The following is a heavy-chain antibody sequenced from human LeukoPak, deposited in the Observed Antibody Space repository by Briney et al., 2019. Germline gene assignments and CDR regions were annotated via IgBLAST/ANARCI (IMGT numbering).Heavy chain of an antibody. CDR2: ISYDGSNK. CDR1: GFTFSSYA. CDR3: ARAPYDILTGYSPFDY. J-gene: IGHJ4*02. V-gene: IGHV3-30-3*01. D-gene: IGHD3-9*01. Sequence: PGRSLRLSCAASGFTFSSYAMHWVRQAPGKGLEWVAVISYDGSNKYYADSVKGRFTISRDNSKNTLYLQMNSLRAEDTAVYYCARAPYDILTGYSPFDYWGQGTLVTVSS.